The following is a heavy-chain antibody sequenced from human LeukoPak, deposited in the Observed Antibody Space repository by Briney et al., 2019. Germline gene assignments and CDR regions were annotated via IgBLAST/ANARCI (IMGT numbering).Heavy chain of an antibody. CDR3: AGLVAATGWFNP. D-gene: IGHD2-15*01. J-gene: IGHJ5*02. Sequence: SETLSLTCAVYGGSFSGYYWSWIRQPPGEGLEWIGEINHSGSTNYNPSLKSRVTISVDTSKNQFSLKLSSVTAADTAVYYCAGLVAATGWFNPWGQGTLVTVSS. V-gene: IGHV4-34*01. CDR1: GGSFSGYY. CDR2: INHSGST.